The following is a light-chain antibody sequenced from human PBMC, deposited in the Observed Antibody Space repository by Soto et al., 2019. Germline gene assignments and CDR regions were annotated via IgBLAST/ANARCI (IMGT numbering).Light chain of an antibody. CDR1: XSVXDNSKNRNH. Sequence: DIVMTHSAYSLAVSLGGIATIKXASXXSVXDNSKNRNHLSWYQQKPGQPPKLLIYWATTRESGVPDRFSGSGSGTDFTLTVSGLQAEDVAIYYCHQYFRSPLTFGGGTKVDIK. CDR2: WAT. J-gene: IGKJ4*01. V-gene: IGKV4-1*01. CDR3: HQYFRSPLT.